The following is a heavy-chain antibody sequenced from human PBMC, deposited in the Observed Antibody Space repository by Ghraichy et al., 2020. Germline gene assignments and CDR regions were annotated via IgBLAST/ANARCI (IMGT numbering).Heavy chain of an antibody. V-gene: IGHV4-4*07. J-gene: IGHJ5*02. CDR3: ARGRPASGTPSGFDP. Sequence: SETLSLTCTVSGGSISSYYWSWIRQPAGKGLEWIGRIYASGSTDYNPSLKSRVTMSVDTSKNQFSLKLSSVTAADTAVYYCARGRPASGTPSGFDPWGQGTLVTVSS. D-gene: IGHD3-10*01. CDR2: IYASGST. CDR1: GGSISSYY.